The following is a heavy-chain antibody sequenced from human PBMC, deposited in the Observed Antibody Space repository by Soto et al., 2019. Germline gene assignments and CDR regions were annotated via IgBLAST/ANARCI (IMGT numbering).Heavy chain of an antibody. D-gene: IGHD3-9*01. CDR3: ARALRYFANWFDP. Sequence: PSETLSLTCTVSGGSISSSSYYWGWIRQHPGKGLEWIGYIYYSGSTYYNPSLKSRLTISLDTSKNQFSLKLSSVTVADTAVYYCARALRYFANWFDPWGQGTLVTVSS. CDR2: IYYSGST. J-gene: IGHJ5*02. V-gene: IGHV4-31*03. CDR1: GGSISSSSYY.